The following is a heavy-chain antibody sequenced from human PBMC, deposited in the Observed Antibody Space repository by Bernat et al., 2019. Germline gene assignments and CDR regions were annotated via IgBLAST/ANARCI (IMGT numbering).Heavy chain of an antibody. Sequence: EVQLVETGGGLIQPGGSLRLSCAASGFTVSSNYMSWVRQAPGKGLEWVSVIYSGGSTYYADSVKGRFTISRDNSKNTLYLQMNSLRAEDTAVYYCARVSDGNDYGEYGSPEPDDYWGQGTLVTVSS. CDR2: IYSGGST. CDR1: GFTVSSNY. CDR3: ARVSDGNDYGEYGSPEPDDY. J-gene: IGHJ4*02. D-gene: IGHD4-17*01. V-gene: IGHV3-53*02.